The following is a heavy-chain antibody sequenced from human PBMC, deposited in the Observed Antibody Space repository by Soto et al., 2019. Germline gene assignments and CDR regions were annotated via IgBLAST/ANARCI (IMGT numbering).Heavy chain of an antibody. J-gene: IGHJ6*02. CDR3: ARDENYGMDV. CDR1: GFTFSSYG. V-gene: IGHV3-33*01. Sequence: GGSLRLSCAASGFTFSSYGMHWVRQAPGKGLEWAAVIWYDGSNKYYADSVKGRFTISRDNSKNTLYLQMNSLRAEDTAVYYCARDENYGMDVWGQGTTVTVSS. CDR2: IWYDGSNK.